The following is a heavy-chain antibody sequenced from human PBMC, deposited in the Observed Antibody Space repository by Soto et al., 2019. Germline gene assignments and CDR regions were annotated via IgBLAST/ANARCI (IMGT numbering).Heavy chain of an antibody. CDR3: AIDRSAFDL. V-gene: IGHV3-30-3*01. CDR2: ISYDGSNK. CDR1: GFTFSSYA. J-gene: IGHJ2*01. Sequence: QVQLVESGGGVVQPGRSLRLSCAASGFTFSSYAMHWVRQAPGKGLEWVAVISYDGSNKYYADSVKGRFTISRGNPKNTVYLQMNSLRADDSAGYCCAIDRSAFDLWGRGTLVTVSS.